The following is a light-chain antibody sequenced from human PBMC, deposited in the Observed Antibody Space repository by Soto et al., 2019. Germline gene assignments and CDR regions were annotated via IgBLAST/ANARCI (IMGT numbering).Light chain of an antibody. Sequence: QSVLTQPASVSGSPGQSITISCTGTSSDVGGYNYVSWYKQPPGKAPKVMIYEVSNRPSGVSNRFSGSKSGNTASLNISGLQAEDEADYYCSSKTSASTLYVFGTGTKVTVL. V-gene: IGLV2-14*01. CDR1: SSDVGGYNY. CDR3: SSKTSASTLYV. CDR2: EVS. J-gene: IGLJ1*01.